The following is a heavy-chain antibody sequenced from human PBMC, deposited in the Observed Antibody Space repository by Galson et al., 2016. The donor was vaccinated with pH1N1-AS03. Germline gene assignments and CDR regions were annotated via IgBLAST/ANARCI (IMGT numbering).Heavy chain of an antibody. CDR2: IYYSGST. CDR1: GGSFTYYY. V-gene: IGHV4-59*08. CDR3: ARHGRPHSGVLTALTAFDY. D-gene: IGHD3-9*01. J-gene: IGHJ4*02. Sequence: SETLSLTCNVSGGSFTYYYWGWIRQPPGKGLEWIGYIYYSGSTNYHPSLRSRLTISLDTSKNQISLELSSVTAADTAVYYCARHGRPHSGVLTALTAFDYWGPGALVTVSS.